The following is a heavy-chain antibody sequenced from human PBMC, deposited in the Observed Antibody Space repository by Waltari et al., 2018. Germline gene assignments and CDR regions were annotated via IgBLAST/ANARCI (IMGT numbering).Heavy chain of an antibody. CDR2: ISYDGSNK. J-gene: IGHJ6*02. CDR1: GFTFSSYA. CDR3: ATLPHVAATVNYYGMDV. D-gene: IGHD2-15*01. V-gene: IGHV3-30-3*01. Sequence: VQLVESGGGVVQPGRSLRLSCAASGFTFSSYAMHWVRQAPGKGLEWVAVISYDGSNKYYAESVKGRFTISRDNSKNTLYLQMNSLRAEDTAVYYCATLPHVAATVNYYGMDVWGQGTTVTVSS.